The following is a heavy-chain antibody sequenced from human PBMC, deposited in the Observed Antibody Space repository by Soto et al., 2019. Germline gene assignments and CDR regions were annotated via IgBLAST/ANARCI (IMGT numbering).Heavy chain of an antibody. CDR1: GGTFSSYA. V-gene: IGHV1-69*12. Sequence: QVQLVQSGAEVKKPGSSVKVSCKASGGTFSSYAISWVRQAPGQGLEWMGGIIPIFGTANYAQKFQGRVTITADESTSTAYMELSSLRSEDTAVYYCARAGCISTSCTAYYYYYGMDVWGQGTTVTVSS. CDR3: ARAGCISTSCTAYYYYYGMDV. CDR2: IIPIFGTA. J-gene: IGHJ6*02. D-gene: IGHD2-2*01.